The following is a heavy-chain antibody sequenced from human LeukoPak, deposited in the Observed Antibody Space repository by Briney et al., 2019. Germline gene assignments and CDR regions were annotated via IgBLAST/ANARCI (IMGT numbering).Heavy chain of an antibody. CDR2: IKEDGSEK. J-gene: IGHJ4*02. Sequence: GGSPRLSCAASGFTFRDYWMSWVRQAPGKGLEWVANIKEDGSEKHYVASVKGRFTISRDNAKNSLYLQSLYLQMNSLRAEDTAVYYCARAHYSSFDYWGQGTLVTVSS. V-gene: IGHV3-7*01. CDR3: ARAHYSSFDY. D-gene: IGHD3-22*01. CDR1: GFTFRDYW.